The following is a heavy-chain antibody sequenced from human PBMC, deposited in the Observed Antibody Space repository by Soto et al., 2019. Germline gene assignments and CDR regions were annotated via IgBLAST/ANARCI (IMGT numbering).Heavy chain of an antibody. CDR2: IYSGGST. CDR1: AFIVNSNY. CDR3: ARGRRAVAGYFYYYMDV. V-gene: IGHV3-66*01. D-gene: IGHD6-19*01. J-gene: IGHJ6*03. Sequence: GGSLRLSCAASAFIVNSNYMTWVRQAPGKGLEWVSVIYSGGSTHYADSVKGRFTISRDNSKNTLYLQLNSLRAEDTAVYYCARGRRAVAGYFYYYMDVWGKGTTVTVSS.